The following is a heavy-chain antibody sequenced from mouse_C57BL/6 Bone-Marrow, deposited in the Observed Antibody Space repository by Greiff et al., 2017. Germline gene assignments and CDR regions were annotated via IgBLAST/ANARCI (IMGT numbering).Heavy chain of an antibody. Sequence: QVQLQQPGAELVKPGASVKLSCKASGYTFTSYWMQWVKQRPGQGLEWIGEIDPSDSYTNYNQKFKGKATLTVDTSSSTAYMQLSSLTSEDSAVYYCARDDGNRAYWGQGTLVTVSA. J-gene: IGHJ3*01. V-gene: IGHV1-50*01. CDR1: GYTFTSYW. CDR3: ARDDGNRAY. D-gene: IGHD2-1*01. CDR2: IDPSDSYT.